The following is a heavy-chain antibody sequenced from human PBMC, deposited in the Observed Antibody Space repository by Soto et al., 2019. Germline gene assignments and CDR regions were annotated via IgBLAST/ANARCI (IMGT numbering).Heavy chain of an antibody. V-gene: IGHV4-4*02. Sequence: QVQLQESGPGLVKPSGTLSLTCAVSGGSISSSNWWSWVRQPPGKGLEWIGEIYHSGRTNYNPSLKCRVTISVDKSTNQFSLKLSSVTAADTAVYYWARLDTAMNFDYWGQGTLVTVSS. D-gene: IGHD5-18*01. CDR3: ARLDTAMNFDY. CDR1: GGSISSSNW. CDR2: IYHSGRT. J-gene: IGHJ4*02.